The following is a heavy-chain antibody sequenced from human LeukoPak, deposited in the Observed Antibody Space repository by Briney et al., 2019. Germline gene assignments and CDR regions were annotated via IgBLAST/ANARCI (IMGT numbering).Heavy chain of an antibody. D-gene: IGHD1-26*01. CDR1: GFTFDDYG. J-gene: IGHJ5*02. Sequence: GGSLTLSRAASGFTFDDYGMSWVRQAPGKGLEWVSGINWNGGSTGYADSVKGRFTISRDNAKNSLYLQMNSLRAEDTALYYCARGLNSGNYRWGQGTLATASS. V-gene: IGHV3-20*04. CDR2: INWNGGST. CDR3: ARGLNSGNYR.